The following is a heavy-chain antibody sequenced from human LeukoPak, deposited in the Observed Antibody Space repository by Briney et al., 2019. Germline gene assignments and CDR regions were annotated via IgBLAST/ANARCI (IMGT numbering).Heavy chain of an antibody. CDR3: ARDRVRYYYDSSGYYFLDY. CDR2: ISAYNGNT. Sequence: ASVKVSCTASGYTFTSYGISWVRQAPGQGLEWMGWISAYNGNTNYAQKLQGRVTMTTDTSTSTAYMELRSLRSDDTAVYYCARDRVRYYYDSSGYYFLDYWGQGTLVTVSS. J-gene: IGHJ4*02. CDR1: GYTFTSYG. D-gene: IGHD3-22*01. V-gene: IGHV1-18*01.